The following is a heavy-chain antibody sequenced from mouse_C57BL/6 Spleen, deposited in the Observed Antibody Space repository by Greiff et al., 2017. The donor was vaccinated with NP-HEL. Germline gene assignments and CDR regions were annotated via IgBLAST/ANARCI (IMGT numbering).Heavy chain of an antibody. D-gene: IGHD2-5*01. CDR2: INPNNGGT. J-gene: IGHJ4*01. V-gene: IGHV1-18*01. CDR1: GYTFTDYN. CDR3: ARWGYSNYGGYYAMDY. Sequence: EVQLQQSGPELVKPGASVKIPCKASGYTFTDYNMDWVKQSHGKSLEWIGDINPNNGGTIYNQKFKGKATLTVYKSSSTAYMELRSLTSEDTAVYYCARWGYSNYGGYYAMDYWGQGTSVTVSS.